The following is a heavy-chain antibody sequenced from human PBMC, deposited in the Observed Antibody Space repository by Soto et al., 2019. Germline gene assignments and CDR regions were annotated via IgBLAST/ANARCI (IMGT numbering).Heavy chain of an antibody. CDR3: VRNLASGGTYYIDY. V-gene: IGHV3-72*01. J-gene: IGHJ4*02. D-gene: IGHD1-26*01. CDR1: GFIFSDHY. CDR2: VRDKANGYTT. Sequence: EVQLVESGGGLVEPGGSLRLSCAASGFIFSDHYMQWGRQAPGKGLECIGRVRDKANGYTTEYAASVRGRFTVSRDDSKNSLDLQMNSLQIEDTAMYYCVRNLASGGTYYIDYWGQGTLVTVSS.